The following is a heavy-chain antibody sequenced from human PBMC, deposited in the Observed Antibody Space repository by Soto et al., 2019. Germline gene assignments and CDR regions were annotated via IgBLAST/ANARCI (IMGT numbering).Heavy chain of an antibody. J-gene: IGHJ5*02. CDR1: GSTVANTD. D-gene: IGHD5-18*01. Sequence: ASVVVSFEVFGSTVANTDGTWVRPPTGQGLEWMGWVNLGSGDTGYAQKCQGRLTMTRDISIATAYMELNSLTSEDTAMYYCARMDSFGSLKWFDPWAQGTLVTVS. CDR3: ARMDSFGSLKWFDP. V-gene: IGHV1-8*01. CDR2: VNLGSGDT.